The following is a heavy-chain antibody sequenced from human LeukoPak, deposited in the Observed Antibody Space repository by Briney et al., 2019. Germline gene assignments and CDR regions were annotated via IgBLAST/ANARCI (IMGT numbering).Heavy chain of an antibody. J-gene: IGHJ4*02. D-gene: IGHD3-16*01. CDR1: GYIFTSYY. CDR3: ARERLVEFSLEY. CDR2: INSSGGST. Sequence: ASVKVSCKASGYIFTSYYMHWVRQAPGQGLEWMGIINSSGGSTAYAQKFQGRVSMTRDTSTSTVYMELRSLRSEDTAVYYCARERLVEFSLEYWGQGTLVTVSS. V-gene: IGHV1-46*01.